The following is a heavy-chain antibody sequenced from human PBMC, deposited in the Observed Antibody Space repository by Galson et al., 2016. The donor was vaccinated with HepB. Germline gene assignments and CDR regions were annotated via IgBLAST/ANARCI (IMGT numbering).Heavy chain of an antibody. CDR2: IYHNGKT. J-gene: IGHJ4*02. Sequence: TLSLTCTVSGGSISIGGYYWSWIRQHPGKGLEWIGYIYHNGKTDYNPSLKSRVAISVDTSKKQFSLKVTSLTAADTAVYFCARGGRKGLWGYYFDYWGQGTLVTVSS. V-gene: IGHV4-31*03. CDR1: GGSISIGGYY. CDR3: ARGGRKGLWGYYFDY. D-gene: IGHD5-18*01.